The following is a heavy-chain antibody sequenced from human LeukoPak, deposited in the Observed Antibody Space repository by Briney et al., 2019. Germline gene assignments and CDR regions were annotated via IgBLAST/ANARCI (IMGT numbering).Heavy chain of an antibody. J-gene: IGHJ5*02. V-gene: IGHV4-59*05. CDR2: IYYSGST. Sequence: SETLSLTCTVSGGSISSYYWSWIRQPPGKGLGWIGSIYYSGSTYYNPSLKSRVTISVDTSKNQFSLKLSSVTAADTAVYYCAGHMTGSLNWFDPWGQGTLVTVSS. CDR3: AGHMTGSLNWFDP. CDR1: GGSISSYY. D-gene: IGHD2-15*01.